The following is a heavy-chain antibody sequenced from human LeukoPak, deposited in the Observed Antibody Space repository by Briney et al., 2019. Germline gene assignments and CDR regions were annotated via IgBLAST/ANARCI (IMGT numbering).Heavy chain of an antibody. CDR2: IYYSGST. CDR3: ARAGTGEVLDY. V-gene: IGHV4-39*01. CDR1: GGSISSSSYY. J-gene: IGHJ4*02. Sequence: SETLSLTCTVSGGSISSSSYYWGWIRQPPGKGLEWIGSIYYSGSTHYNPSLKSRVTISVDTSKNQFSLKLSSVTAADTAVYYCARAGTGEVLDYWGQGTLVTVSS. D-gene: IGHD7-27*01.